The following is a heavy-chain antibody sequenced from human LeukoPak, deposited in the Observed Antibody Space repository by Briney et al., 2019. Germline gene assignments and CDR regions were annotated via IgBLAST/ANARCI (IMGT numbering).Heavy chain of an antibody. D-gene: IGHD3-10*01. CDR1: GYTFTGYY. CDR3: ARGRGYLWFGELPFDY. CDR2: INPNSGGT. Sequence: ASVKVSCKASGYTFTGYYMHWVRQAPGQGLEWMGWINPNSGGTNYAQKFQSRVTMTRDTSISTAYMELSRLRSDDTAVYYCARGRGYLWFGELPFDYWGQGTLVTVSS. V-gene: IGHV1-2*02. J-gene: IGHJ4*02.